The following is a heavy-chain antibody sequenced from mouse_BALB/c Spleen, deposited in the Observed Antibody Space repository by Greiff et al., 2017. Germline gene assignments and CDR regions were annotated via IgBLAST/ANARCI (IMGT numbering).Heavy chain of an antibody. D-gene: IGHD1-1*01. CDR2: IYPYNGGT. CDR3: ARRDYGSLDY. CDR1: GYTFTDYN. V-gene: IGHV1S29*02. J-gene: IGHJ2*01. Sequence: EVKLQESGPELVKPGASVKISCKASGYTFTDYNMHWVKQSHGKSLEWIGYIYPYNGGTGYNQKFKSKATLTVDNSSSTAYMELRSLTSEDSAVYYCARRDYGSLDYWGQGTTLTVSS.